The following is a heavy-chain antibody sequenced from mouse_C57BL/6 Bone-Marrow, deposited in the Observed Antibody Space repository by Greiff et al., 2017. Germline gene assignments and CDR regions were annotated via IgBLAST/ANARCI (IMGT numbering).Heavy chain of an antibody. J-gene: IGHJ4*01. CDR1: GYTFTSYW. V-gene: IGHV1-55*01. CDR2: IYPGSGST. CDR3: ARVGYYDYDYAMDY. Sequence: QVQLQQSGAELVKPGASVKMSCKASGYTFTSYWITWVKQRPGQGLEWIGDIYPGSGSTNYNEKFKSKATLTVDKSSSTAYMQLSSLTSEDSAVYYCARVGYYDYDYAMDYWGQGTSVTVSS. D-gene: IGHD2-4*01.